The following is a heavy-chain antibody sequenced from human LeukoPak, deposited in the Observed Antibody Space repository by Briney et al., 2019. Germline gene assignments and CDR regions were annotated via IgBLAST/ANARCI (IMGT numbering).Heavy chain of an antibody. CDR1: GYTFTSYG. V-gene: IGHV1-18*01. CDR3: ARDDIVVVPAARSWFDP. D-gene: IGHD2-2*01. CDR2: ISAYNGNT. Sequence: ASVKVSCKASGYTFTSYGISWVRQAPGQGLEWMGWISAYNGNTNYAQKLQGRVTMTTDTSTSTAYMEPRSLRSDDTAVYYCARDDIVVVPAARSWFDPWGQGTLVTVSS. J-gene: IGHJ5*02.